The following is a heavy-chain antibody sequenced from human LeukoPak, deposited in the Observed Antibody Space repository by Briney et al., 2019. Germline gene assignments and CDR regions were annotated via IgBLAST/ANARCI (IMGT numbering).Heavy chain of an antibody. Sequence: SETLSLTCTVSGGSISSYYWSWIRQPPGKGLEWIGYIYYSGSTNYNPSLKSRVTISVDTSKNQFSLKLSSVTAADTAVYYCARERGDIVVVPAATPDYYFDYWGQGALVTVSS. CDR3: ARERGDIVVVPAATPDYYFDY. CDR1: GGSISSYY. CDR2: IYYSGST. V-gene: IGHV4-59*01. J-gene: IGHJ4*02. D-gene: IGHD2-2*02.